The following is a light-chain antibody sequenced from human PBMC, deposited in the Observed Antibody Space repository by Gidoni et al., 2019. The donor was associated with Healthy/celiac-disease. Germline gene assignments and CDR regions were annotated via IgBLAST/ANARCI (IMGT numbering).Light chain of an antibody. V-gene: IGKV3-20*01. CDR1: QSVRSSS. Sequence: ELVLTQSPGTLSLSPGERATLSCRASQSVRSSSLAWYQQKPGQAPRLLISGASSRATGIPDRFSGSGSGTDFTLTISRLEPEDFAVYYCQQYGSSSWTFGQGTKVEIK. CDR3: QQYGSSSWT. CDR2: GAS. J-gene: IGKJ1*01.